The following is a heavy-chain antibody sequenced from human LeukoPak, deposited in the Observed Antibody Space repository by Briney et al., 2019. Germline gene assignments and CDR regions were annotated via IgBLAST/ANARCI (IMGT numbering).Heavy chain of an antibody. CDR2: INHSGST. CDR3: ARREGDTSMVRSFDY. D-gene: IGHD5-18*01. V-gene: IGHV4-34*01. J-gene: IGHJ4*02. Sequence: SETLSLTCAVYGGSFSGYYWSWVRQPPGKGLEWIGEINHSGSTNYNPSLKSRVTISVDTSKNQFSLNLSSETAADTAVYYCARREGDTSMVRSFDYWGQGTLVTVSS. CDR1: GGSFSGYY.